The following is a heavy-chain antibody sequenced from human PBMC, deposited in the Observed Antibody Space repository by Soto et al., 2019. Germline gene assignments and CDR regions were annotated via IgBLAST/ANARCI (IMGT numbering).Heavy chain of an antibody. V-gene: IGHV3-33*01. CDR3: ARDGVPAALDY. J-gene: IGHJ4*02. CDR1: EFTFSSYG. Sequence: PGGSLRLSCAPSEFTFSSYGMNWVRQAPGKGLEWVAVIWYDGSNKYYADSVKGRFTISRDNSKNTLYLQMNSLRAEDTAVYYCARDGVPAALDYWGQGT. CDR2: IWYDGSNK. D-gene: IGHD2-2*01.